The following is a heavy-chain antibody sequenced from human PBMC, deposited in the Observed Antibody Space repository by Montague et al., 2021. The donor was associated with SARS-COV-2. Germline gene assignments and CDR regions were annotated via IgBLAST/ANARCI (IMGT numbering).Heavy chain of an antibody. J-gene: IGHJ4*02. CDR2: IYHTAST. D-gene: IGHD3-10*01. Sequence: SETLSLTCAVSGASIINTNCWTWVRLPPGKGLEWVGEIYHTASTNYKPSLKSRVSMSVDKFCNQFSLRLTYVTAADTAVYFCMREGSEGKGLAEWGQGALVTVSS. CDR1: GASIINTNC. CDR3: MREGSEGKGLAE. V-gene: IGHV4-4*02.